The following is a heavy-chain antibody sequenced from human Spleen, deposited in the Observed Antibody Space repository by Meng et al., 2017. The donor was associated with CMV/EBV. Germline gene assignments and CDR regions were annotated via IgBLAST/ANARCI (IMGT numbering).Heavy chain of an antibody. Sequence: KSAGYALGVYNIHWVRQAPGQGFEWMGWINPSSGATDYKQKFRGRVTVTSDTSIRTAYMELSGLTSDDTAVYYCGREFPRWGLEFDYWGQGTLVTVSS. CDR3: GREFPRWGLEFDY. V-gene: IGHV1-2*02. CDR2: INPSSGAT. D-gene: IGHD2-21*02. CDR1: GYALGVYN. J-gene: IGHJ4*02.